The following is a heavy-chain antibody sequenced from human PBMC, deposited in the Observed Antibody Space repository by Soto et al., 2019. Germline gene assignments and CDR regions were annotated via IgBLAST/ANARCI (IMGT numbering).Heavy chain of an antibody. Sequence: VESGGGLVNPGGSLRLSCRTSGFTFSNAWMRWVRQAPGKGLEWVCRISSNADGGTVEYAAPVKGRFIISRDDSPNTLYLPMNSLDTEDTGVYYCTAAGVRGVVMSGMDVWGQGTAVTVSS. D-gene: IGHD3-10*01. J-gene: IGHJ6*02. CDR3: TAAGVRGVVMSGMDV. CDR1: GFTFSNAW. V-gene: IGHV3-15*01. CDR2: ISSNADGGTV.